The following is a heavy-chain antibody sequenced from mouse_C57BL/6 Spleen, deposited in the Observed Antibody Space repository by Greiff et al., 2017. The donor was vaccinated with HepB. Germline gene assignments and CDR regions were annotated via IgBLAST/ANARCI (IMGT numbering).Heavy chain of an antibody. CDR3: ARGAYYSNYNWYFDV. CDR1: GYSITSGYY. CDR2: ISYDGSN. J-gene: IGHJ1*03. V-gene: IGHV3-6*01. D-gene: IGHD2-5*01. Sequence: ESGPGLVKPSQSLSLTCSVTGYSITSGYYWNWIRQFPGNKLEWMGYISYDGSNNYNPSLKNRISITRDTSKNQFFLKLNSVTTEDTATYYCARGAYYSNYNWYFDVWGTGTTVTVSS.